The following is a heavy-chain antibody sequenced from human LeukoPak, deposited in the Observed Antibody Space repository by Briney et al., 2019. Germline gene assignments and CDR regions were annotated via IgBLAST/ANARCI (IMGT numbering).Heavy chain of an antibody. D-gene: IGHD7-27*01. CDR3: ARHWNNWGTDWYFDL. Sequence: SETLSLTCTVSGGSISSYYWSWIRQPPGKGLERVGYIYYSGTPNHTPSLKRRVTISVDPSKNRSSLKLSSVTAADTAVYYCARHWNNWGTDWYFDLWGRGTLVTVSS. CDR1: GGSISSYY. J-gene: IGHJ2*01. V-gene: IGHV4-59*08. CDR2: IYYSGTP.